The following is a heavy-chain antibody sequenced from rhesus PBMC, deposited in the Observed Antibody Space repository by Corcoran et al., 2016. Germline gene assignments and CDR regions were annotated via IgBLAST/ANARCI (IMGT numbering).Heavy chain of an antibody. Sequence: QVKLQQWGEGLVKPSETLSSTCAVYGGSSSGDYWIWILQTPGKGLEWIGNIDGNGASTNYNPSLKNRVTISKDTSKNQFSLKLSSVTAADTAVNYCARDQYSSGWYYYFDYWGQGVLVTVSS. CDR3: ARDQYSSGWYYYFDY. CDR2: IDGNGAST. J-gene: IGHJ4*01. CDR1: GGSSSGDY. V-gene: IGHV4-73*01. D-gene: IGHD6-31*01.